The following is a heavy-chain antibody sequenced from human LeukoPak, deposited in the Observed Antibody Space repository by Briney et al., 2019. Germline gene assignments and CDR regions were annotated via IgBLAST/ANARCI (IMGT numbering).Heavy chain of an antibody. D-gene: IGHD6-19*01. CDR3: ATEPVSRRWLAFDY. J-gene: IGHJ4*02. V-gene: IGHV1-8*03. Sequence: GASVKVSCKASGYTFTSYGISWVRQAPGQGLEWMGWMNPNSGNTGYAQKFQGRVTITRNTSISTAYMELSSLRSEDTAVYYCATEPVSRRWLAFDYWGQGTLVTVSS. CDR1: GYTFTSYG. CDR2: MNPNSGNT.